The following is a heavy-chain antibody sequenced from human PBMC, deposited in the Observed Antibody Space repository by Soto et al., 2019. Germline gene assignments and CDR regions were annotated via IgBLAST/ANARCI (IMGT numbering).Heavy chain of an antibody. D-gene: IGHD3-9*01. CDR2: INHSGST. Sequence: QVQLQQWGAGLLKPSETLSLTCAVYGGSFSGYYWSWIRQPPGKGLEWIGEINHSGSTNYNPSLTSRVSISVDTSKHQFSLKLSSVTAADTAVYYCARGPDYDILTGYYTNWGQGTLVTVSS. CDR3: ARGPDYDILTGYYTN. V-gene: IGHV4-34*01. CDR1: GGSFSGYY. J-gene: IGHJ4*02.